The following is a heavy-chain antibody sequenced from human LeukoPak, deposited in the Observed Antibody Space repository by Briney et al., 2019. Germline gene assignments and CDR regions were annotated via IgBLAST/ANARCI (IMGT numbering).Heavy chain of an antibody. D-gene: IGHD2-21*02. Sequence: GGSLRLSCAASGFTFSSYAMHWVRQAPGKGLEWVAVISYDGSNKYYADSVKGRFTISRDNSKNTLYLQMNSLRAEDTAVYYCARGEGSCGGDCYPYYYYYGMDVWGQGTTVTVSS. V-gene: IGHV3-30*04. CDR1: GFTFSSYA. CDR3: ARGEGSCGGDCYPYYYYYGMDV. CDR2: ISYDGSNK. J-gene: IGHJ6*02.